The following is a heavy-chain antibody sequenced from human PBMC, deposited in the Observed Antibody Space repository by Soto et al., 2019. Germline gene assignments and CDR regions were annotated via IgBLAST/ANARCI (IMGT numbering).Heavy chain of an antibody. J-gene: IGHJ5*01. Sequence: SETLSLTCTVSGGSISNYYWTWIRQPAGKGLEWIGRIYTSGSTNYNPSFKSRVTLSVDTSKNQFSLKLSSVTAADTALYYCARQTTYSSSWFDYWGHGTLVTVSS. CDR1: GGSISNYY. D-gene: IGHD2-2*01. CDR3: ARQTTYSSSWFDY. V-gene: IGHV4-4*07. CDR2: IYTSGST.